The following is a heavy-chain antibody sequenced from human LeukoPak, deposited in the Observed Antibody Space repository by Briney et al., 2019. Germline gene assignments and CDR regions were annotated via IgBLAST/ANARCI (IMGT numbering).Heavy chain of an antibody. J-gene: IGHJ6*02. CDR2: ISGNGGST. V-gene: IGHV3-23*01. D-gene: IGHD5-18*01. CDR3: AIEGYTYGHGMDV. Sequence: GGSLRLSCAASGFTFSNYVMTWVRQAPGKGLEWVSAISGNGGSTFYADSVKGRFTISRDNSQNTLYLQLNSPRAEDTALYYCAIEGYTYGHGMDVWGQGTTVTVSS. CDR1: GFTFSNYV.